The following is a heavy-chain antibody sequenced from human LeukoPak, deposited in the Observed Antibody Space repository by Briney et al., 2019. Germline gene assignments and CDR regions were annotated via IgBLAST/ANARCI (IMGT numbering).Heavy chain of an antibody. CDR3: AREVGTTMDYYYGMDV. D-gene: IGHD1-7*01. Sequence: GGSLILSCAASGFTVSSNYMSWVRQAPGKGLEWVSVIYSGGSTYYADSVKGRFTISRDNSKNTLYLQMNSLRAEDTAVYYCAREVGTTMDYYYGMDVWGQGTTVTVSS. V-gene: IGHV3-66*01. J-gene: IGHJ6*02. CDR1: GFTVSSNY. CDR2: IYSGGST.